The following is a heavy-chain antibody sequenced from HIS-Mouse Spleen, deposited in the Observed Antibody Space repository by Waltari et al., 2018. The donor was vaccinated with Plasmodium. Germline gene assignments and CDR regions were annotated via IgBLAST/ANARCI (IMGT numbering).Heavy chain of an antibody. Sequence: QVQLQQWGAGLLKPSETLSLTCAVYGGYFSGYYWSWIRQPPGKGLEWIGEINHSGNTNYNPSLRRRVTISVDTSKNQFSLKLSSVTAADTAVYYCARGRRIVVVTAPRGFFDYWGQGTLVTVSS. J-gene: IGHJ4*02. V-gene: IGHV4-34*01. D-gene: IGHD2-21*02. CDR1: GGYFSGYY. CDR3: ARGRRIVVVTAPRGFFDY. CDR2: INHSGNT.